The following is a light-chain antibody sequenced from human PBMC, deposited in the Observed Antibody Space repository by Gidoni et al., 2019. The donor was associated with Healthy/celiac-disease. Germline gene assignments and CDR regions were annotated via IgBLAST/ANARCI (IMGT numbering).Light chain of an antibody. V-gene: IGKV2-30*01. CDR1: QSLVYSDGNTY. CDR3: MQGTHWPPLT. CDR2: KVS. Sequence: DVVMTQSPLSLPVTLGQPASISCRSSQSLVYSDGNTYLNWFQQRPGQSPRRLIYKVSNRDSGVPDRLSGSGSGTDFTLKISRVEAEDVGVYYCMQGTHWPPLTFXGXTKVEIK. J-gene: IGKJ4*01.